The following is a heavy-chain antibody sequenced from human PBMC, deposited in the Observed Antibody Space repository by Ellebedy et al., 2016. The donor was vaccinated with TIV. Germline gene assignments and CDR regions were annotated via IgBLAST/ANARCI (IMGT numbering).Heavy chain of an antibody. J-gene: IGHJ4*02. CDR2: ISYDGSNK. Sequence: GESLKISCAASGFTFSSYAMHWVRQAPGKGLEWVAVISYDGSNKYYADSVKGRFTISRDNSKNTLYLQMNSLRAEGTAVYYCARDLASLGYFDYWGQGTLVTVSS. CDR1: GFTFSSYA. D-gene: IGHD3-16*01. V-gene: IGHV3-30*04. CDR3: ARDLASLGYFDY.